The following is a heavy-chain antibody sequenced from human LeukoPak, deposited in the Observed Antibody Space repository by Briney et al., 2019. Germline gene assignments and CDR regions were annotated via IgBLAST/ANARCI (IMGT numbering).Heavy chain of an antibody. CDR2: INPRDVST. D-gene: IGHD6-19*01. CDR3: AREEQWHKEAFDI. CDR1: GYTFTNYY. J-gene: IGHJ3*02. V-gene: IGHV1-46*01. Sequence: GASVKVSCKASGYTFTNYYIHWVREAPGQGLEWMGIINPRDVSTSYAQKFRGRVTVTRDTSTSTVYMELSSLRSEDTAVYYCAREEQWHKEAFDIWGQGTMVTVSS.